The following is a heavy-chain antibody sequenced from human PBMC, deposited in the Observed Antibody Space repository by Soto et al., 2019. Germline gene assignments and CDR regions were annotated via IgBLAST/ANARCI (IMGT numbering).Heavy chain of an antibody. J-gene: IGHJ4*02. CDR1: GGSISSYY. V-gene: IGHV4-59*01. CDR3: ARGYLFDY. D-gene: IGHD3-16*02. Sequence: SETLSLTCTVSGGSISSYYWSWIRQPPGKGLEWIGYIYYSGSTNYNPSLKSRVTISVDTSKNQFSLKLSSVTAADTAVYYCARGYLFDYWGQGTLVTVS. CDR2: IYYSGST.